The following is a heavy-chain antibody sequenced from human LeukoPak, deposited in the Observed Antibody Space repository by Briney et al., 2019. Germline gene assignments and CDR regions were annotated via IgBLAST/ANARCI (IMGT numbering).Heavy chain of an antibody. Sequence: PSETLSLTCAVSGGSISSGGYSWSWIRQPPGKGLEWIGYIYHSGSTYYNPSLKSRVTISVDRSKNQFSLKLSSVTAADTAVYYCARHLYYYDSSGHRAGRVDYWGQGTLVTVSS. CDR3: ARHLYYYDSSGHRAGRVDY. D-gene: IGHD3-22*01. CDR1: GGSISSGGYS. CDR2: IYHSGST. V-gene: IGHV4-30-2*01. J-gene: IGHJ4*02.